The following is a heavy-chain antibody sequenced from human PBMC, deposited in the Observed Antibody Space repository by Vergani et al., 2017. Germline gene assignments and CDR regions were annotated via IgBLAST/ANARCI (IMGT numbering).Heavy chain of an antibody. Sequence: QVQLVESGGGVVQPGRSLRLSCAASGFTFSSYGMHWVRQAPGKGLEWVAVISYDGSNKYYADSVKGRFTISIDNSKNTLYMQMNSLRAEDTAVYYCANRIAPREAGEYWGQGTLVTVSS. J-gene: IGHJ4*02. V-gene: IGHV3-30*18. D-gene: IGHD3-16*01. CDR2: ISYDGSNK. CDR3: ANRIAPREAGEY. CDR1: GFTFSSYG.